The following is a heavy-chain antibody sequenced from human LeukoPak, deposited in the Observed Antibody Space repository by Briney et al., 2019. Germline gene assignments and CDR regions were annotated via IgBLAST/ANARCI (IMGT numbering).Heavy chain of an antibody. CDR2: IWYDGSNK. V-gene: IGHV3-33*01. CDR1: GFTFSSYG. Sequence: PGRSLRLSCAASGFTFSSYGMHWVRQAPGKGLEWVAVIWYDGSNKYYADSVKGRFTISRDNSKNTLYLRMNSLRAEDTAVYYCARDPFGSGSYYFDYWGQGTLVTVSS. D-gene: IGHD3-10*01. J-gene: IGHJ4*02. CDR3: ARDPFGSGSYYFDY.